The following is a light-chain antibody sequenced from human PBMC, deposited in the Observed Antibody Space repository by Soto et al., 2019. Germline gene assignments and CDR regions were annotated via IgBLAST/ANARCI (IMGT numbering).Light chain of an antibody. J-gene: IGKJ5*01. Sequence: EIVVTQSAATLSCSPGDRVTISGRASQSVSSYLAWYQKKPGQAPRLLIYDASNRATGIPARFSGSGSWTEFTLTISSLEPEDFAVYYCQQRSNWPPITCGQGTRGEIK. CDR3: QQRSNWPPIT. CDR1: QSVSSY. CDR2: DAS. V-gene: IGKV3-11*01.